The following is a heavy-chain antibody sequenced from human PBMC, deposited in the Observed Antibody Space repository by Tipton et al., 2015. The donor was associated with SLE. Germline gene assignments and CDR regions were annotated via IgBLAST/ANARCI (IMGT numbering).Heavy chain of an antibody. V-gene: IGHV3-48*03. J-gene: IGHJ3*02. CDR1: GFTFSSYE. CDR2: ISSSGSTI. D-gene: IGHD6-6*01. Sequence: SLRLSCAASGFTFSSYEMNWVRQAPGKGLEWVSYISSSGSTIYYADSVKGRFTISRDNAKNSLYLQMNSLRAEDTAVYYCARGPEEQLVRGAFDIWGQGTMVTVSS. CDR3: ARGPEEQLVRGAFDI.